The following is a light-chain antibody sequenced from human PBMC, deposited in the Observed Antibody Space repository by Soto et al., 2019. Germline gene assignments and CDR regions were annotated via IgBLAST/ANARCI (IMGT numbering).Light chain of an antibody. CDR3: QQYNDLET. Sequence: EMVLTQSPATLSVSPGGSATLSCRSSRIFINDFAWYQQRPGQAPRLLIYGAFKRATGFPAMFSGSGSGTHFTFTISSLESEDFAVYYCQQYNDLETFGGGTKVDIK. V-gene: IGKV3-15*01. CDR1: RIFIND. CDR2: GAF. J-gene: IGKJ4*01.